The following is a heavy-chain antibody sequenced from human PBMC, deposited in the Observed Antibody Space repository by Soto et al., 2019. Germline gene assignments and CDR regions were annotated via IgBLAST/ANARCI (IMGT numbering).Heavy chain of an antibody. CDR2: IIPVFHRP. V-gene: IGHV1-69*01. J-gene: IGHJ4*02. CDR1: GGTFSGNA. CDR3: ARDESSGGYWGPLDD. D-gene: IGHD1-26*01. Sequence: QMQLVQSGTEVKKPGSSVRVSCKASGGTFSGNAITWVRQAPGQGLEWMGGIIPVFHRPKYAQKFHDRLTITADASTTTDYMELSSLRTEDTALYYCARDESSGGYWGPLDDWGQGTLVAVYS.